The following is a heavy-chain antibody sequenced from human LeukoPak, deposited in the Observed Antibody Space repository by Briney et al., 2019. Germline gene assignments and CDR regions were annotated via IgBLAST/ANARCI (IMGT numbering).Heavy chain of an antibody. CDR2: IYYSGST. CDR3: ARHPVEGRADTANWFDP. J-gene: IGHJ5*02. Sequence: PSETLSLTCTVSGGSISSSSYYWGWIRQPPGKGLEWIGSIYYSGSTYYNPSLKSRVTISVDASKSQYSLKLSSVTAADTAVYHCARHPVEGRADTANWFDPWGQETLVTVSS. CDR1: GGSISSSSYY. D-gene: IGHD5-18*01. V-gene: IGHV4-39*01.